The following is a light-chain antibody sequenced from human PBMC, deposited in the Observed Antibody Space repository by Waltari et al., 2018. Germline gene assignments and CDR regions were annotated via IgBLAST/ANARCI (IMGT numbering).Light chain of an antibody. Sequence: QPALTQPPSASGSPGQSVTISCTGSSSDVGTYNYVSWYQHHPGKAPKVMIYEVTKRPSGVPDRFSGSKSGNTASLTVSGLQAEDEADDYCSSYAPSNKPPWVFGGGTKLTVL. J-gene: IGLJ3*02. CDR2: EVT. CDR3: SSYAPSNKPPWV. CDR1: SSDVGTYNY. V-gene: IGLV2-8*01.